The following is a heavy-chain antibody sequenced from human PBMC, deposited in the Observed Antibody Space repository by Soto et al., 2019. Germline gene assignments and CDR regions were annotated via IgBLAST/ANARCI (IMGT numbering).Heavy chain of an antibody. V-gene: IGHV3-7*04. Sequence: SLRLSCAASGFTFSNYWMTWVRQAPGKGLEWVANIKPDGSEEYYVDSMKGRFTISRDNAKNSLFLQVNSLRAEDTAVYYCARDSGRFYIDHRGQGTLVTVSS. CDR2: IKPDGSEE. CDR3: ARDSGRFYIDH. CDR1: GFTFSNYW. J-gene: IGHJ4*02. D-gene: IGHD1-26*01.